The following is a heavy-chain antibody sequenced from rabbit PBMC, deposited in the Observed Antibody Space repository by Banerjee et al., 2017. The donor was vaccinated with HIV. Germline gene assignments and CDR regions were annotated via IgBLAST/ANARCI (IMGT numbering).Heavy chain of an antibody. J-gene: IGHJ4*01. CDR3: ARRYAVSSGGYNYFNL. V-gene: IGHV1S45*01. CDR1: GFSFSNSYW. D-gene: IGHD1-1*01. CDR2: IGTGSSGST. Sequence: QEQLEESGGDLVKPEGSLTLTCTASGFSFSNSYWICWVRQAPGKGLEWIGCIGTGSSGSTYYASWAKGRFTISEPSSTTVTLQMTSLTVADTATYFCARRYAVSSGGYNYFNLWGPGTL.